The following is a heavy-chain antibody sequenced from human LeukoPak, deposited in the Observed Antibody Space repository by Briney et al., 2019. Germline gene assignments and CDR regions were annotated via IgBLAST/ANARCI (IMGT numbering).Heavy chain of an antibody. CDR3: ARAMAYCSSTSCPNAAFDI. CDR1: GVSISSYY. Sequence: AETLSLTCAVSGVSISSYYWSWIRQAPGKGLEWVGYIYYSGSTNYNPSLKSRVTISVDTSKNQFSLKLSSVTAADPAVYYCARAMAYCSSTSCPNAAFDIWGQGTMVPVSS. CDR2: IYYSGST. V-gene: IGHV4-59*01. D-gene: IGHD2-2*01. J-gene: IGHJ3*02.